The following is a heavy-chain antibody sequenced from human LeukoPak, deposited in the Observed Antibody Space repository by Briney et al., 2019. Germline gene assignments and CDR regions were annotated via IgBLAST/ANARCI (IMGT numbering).Heavy chain of an antibody. CDR3: ARGMRDY. Sequence: PGGSLRLSCAASGFTFSSYWMHWVRQAPGKGLVWVSHINNDGSSTNSADSVKGRFTISRDNAKNTLYLQMNSLRAEDTAVYYCARGMRDYWGQGTLVTVSS. CDR2: INNDGSST. V-gene: IGHV3-74*01. J-gene: IGHJ4*02. CDR1: GFTFSSYW.